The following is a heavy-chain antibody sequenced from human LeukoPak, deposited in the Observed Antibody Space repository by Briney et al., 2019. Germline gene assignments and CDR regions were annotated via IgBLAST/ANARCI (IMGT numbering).Heavy chain of an antibody. CDR3: ARRQYQPYYYGMDV. V-gene: IGHV4-59*08. J-gene: IGHJ6*02. CDR1: GGSISSYY. CDR2: IYYSGST. D-gene: IGHD2-2*01. Sequence: SETLSLTCTVSGGSISSYYWSWIRQPPGKGLEWIGYIYYSGSTNYNPSLKSRVTISVDTSKNQFSLKLSSVTAADTAVYYCARRQYQPYYYGMDVWGQGTTVTVSS.